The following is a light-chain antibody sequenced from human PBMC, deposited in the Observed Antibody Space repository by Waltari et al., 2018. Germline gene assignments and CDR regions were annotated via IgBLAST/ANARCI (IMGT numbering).Light chain of an antibody. CDR3: LQYLHTPRT. CDR2: WAS. J-gene: IGKJ1*01. V-gene: IGKV4-1*01. CDR1: QSLLYTSNNKNY. Sequence: DVVMTQSPDSLALSLGERATTNCKSNQSLLYTSNNKNYLAWYQQKPGQPPKILIDWASIRESGVPDRFSGSGSGTDFTLTISGLQAEDVASYFCLQYLHTPRTFGQGTKVEIK.